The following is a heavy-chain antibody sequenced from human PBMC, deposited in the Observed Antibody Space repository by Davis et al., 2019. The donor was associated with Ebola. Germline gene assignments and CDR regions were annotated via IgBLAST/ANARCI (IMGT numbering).Heavy chain of an antibody. D-gene: IGHD2-15*01. CDR2: IKSRTDGGTT. J-gene: IGHJ4*02. V-gene: IGHV3-15*07. Sequence: GGSLRLSCAASGFTFSNAWMNWVRQAPGKGLEWVGRIKSRTDGGTTDYAAPVKGRFTISRDDSKNTLYLQMNSLKTEDTAVYYCTTEGTHCSGGSCYSCYFDYWGQGTLVTVSS. CDR3: TTEGTHCSGGSCYSCYFDY. CDR1: GFTFSNAW.